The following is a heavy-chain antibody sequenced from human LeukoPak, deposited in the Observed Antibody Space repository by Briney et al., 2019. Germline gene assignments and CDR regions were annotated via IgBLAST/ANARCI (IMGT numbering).Heavy chain of an antibody. J-gene: IGHJ3*02. CDR1: GGSIRSYY. CDR2: ISYSGST. V-gene: IGHV4-59*12. CDR3: ARGNGDPRGDAFDI. Sequence: SETLSLTCTVSGGSIRSYYWSWIRQPPGKGLEWIGYISYSGSTNYNASLESRVTMSVDKSKNQFSLRLSSVTAADTAVYYCARGNGDPRGDAFDIWGQGTMVTVSS. D-gene: IGHD4-17*01.